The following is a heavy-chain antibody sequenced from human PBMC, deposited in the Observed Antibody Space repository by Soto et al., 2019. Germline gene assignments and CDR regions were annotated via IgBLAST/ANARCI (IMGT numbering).Heavy chain of an antibody. Sequence: GLDLEWLALIYWDDDKRYSPSLKSRLTITKDTSKNQVVLTMTNMDPVDTATYYCAHLRGWLTYYDYWGQGTLVTVSS. CDR3: AHLRGWLTYYDY. CDR2: IYWDDDK. D-gene: IGHD5-12*01. J-gene: IGHJ4*02. V-gene: IGHV2-5*02.